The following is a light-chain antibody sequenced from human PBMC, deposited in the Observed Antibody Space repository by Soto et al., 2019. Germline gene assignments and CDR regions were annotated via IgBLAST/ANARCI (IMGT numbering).Light chain of an antibody. CDR3: QQLDNYPRT. Sequence: DVQLTQSPSFLSASVGDRVTITCRASQGISSYLAWYQQKPGKAPKLLIYVASTLQSGVPSRFSGSGSGTEFTLTISSLQPEDFATYYCQQLDNYPRTFGQGTKVEIK. CDR2: VAS. V-gene: IGKV1-9*01. J-gene: IGKJ1*01. CDR1: QGISSY.